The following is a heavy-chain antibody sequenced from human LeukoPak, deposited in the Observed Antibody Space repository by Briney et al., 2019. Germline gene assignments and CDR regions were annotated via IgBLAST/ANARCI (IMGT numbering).Heavy chain of an antibody. D-gene: IGHD3-10*01. V-gene: IGHV3-7*01. CDR1: GFTFSSYW. CDR2: IKQDGSEK. Sequence: GGSLRLSCAASGFTFSSYWMNWVRQFPGKGLEWVANIKQDGSEKYYVESLKGRFTISRDNAKNSLYLQMNSLRAEDTAVYYCARGYYGSGIYYANWFDPWGQGILVTVSS. J-gene: IGHJ5*02. CDR3: ARGYYGSGIYYANWFDP.